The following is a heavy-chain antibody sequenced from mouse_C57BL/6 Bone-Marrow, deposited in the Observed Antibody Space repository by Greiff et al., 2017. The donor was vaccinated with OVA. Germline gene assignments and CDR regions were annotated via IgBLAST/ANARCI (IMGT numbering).Heavy chain of an antibody. V-gene: IGHV14-4*01. D-gene: IGHD2-4*01. CDR3: TTDYYGYFDV. Sequence: VQLQQSGAELVRPVASVKLSCTASGFNIKDDYMHWVKQRPEQGLEWIGWIDPENGDTEYASKFQGKATITADTSSNTAYLQLSSLTSEDTAVYYCTTDYYGYFDVWGTGTTVTVSS. CDR1: GFNIKDDY. J-gene: IGHJ1*03. CDR2: IDPENGDT.